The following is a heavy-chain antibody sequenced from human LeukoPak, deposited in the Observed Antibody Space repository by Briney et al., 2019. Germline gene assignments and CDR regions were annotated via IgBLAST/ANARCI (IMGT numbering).Heavy chain of an antibody. CDR3: ERRYYYDSSGTAFDI. CDR1: GFTFRTSG. V-gene: IGHV3-48*01. J-gene: IGHJ3*02. Sequence: GGSLRLSCAASGFTFRTSGMNWVRQAPGKGLEWVSYISSSGTTISYAQSVKGRFTISRDSSKNTLYLQMNSLRAEDTAVYYCERRYYYDSSGTAFDIWGQGTMVTVSS. D-gene: IGHD3-22*01. CDR2: ISSSGTTI.